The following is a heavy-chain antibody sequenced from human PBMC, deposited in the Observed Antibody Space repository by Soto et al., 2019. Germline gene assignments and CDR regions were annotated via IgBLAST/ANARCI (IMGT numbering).Heavy chain of an antibody. Sequence: QVQLVESGGGVVQPGRSLRLSCAASGFTFSHYAMHWVRQAPGKGLEWVALMSYDGSNEYYADSVKGRFTISRDNSKNPLYLQMNSLRAEDPAVYYCAKGGSHNFDYWGQGTLVTVSS. CDR2: MSYDGSNE. J-gene: IGHJ4*02. CDR3: AKGGSHNFDY. V-gene: IGHV3-30*18. CDR1: GFTFSHYA. D-gene: IGHD1-26*01.